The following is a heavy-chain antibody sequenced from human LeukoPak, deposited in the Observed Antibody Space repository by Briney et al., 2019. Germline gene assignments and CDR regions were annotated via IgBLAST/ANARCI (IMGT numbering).Heavy chain of an antibody. CDR1: GFTFSSYA. Sequence: PGGSLRLSCAASGFTFSSYAMHWVRQAPGKGLEWAGRIKSKVNGETTDYGEPVQGRFTISRDDSKNMLYLQMNSLTSEDTAMYYCTKDLPFTRGGVIVDWGQGTLVTVSS. CDR3: TKDLPFTRGGVIVD. V-gene: IGHV3-15*01. D-gene: IGHD3-16*01. J-gene: IGHJ4*02. CDR2: IKSKVNGETT.